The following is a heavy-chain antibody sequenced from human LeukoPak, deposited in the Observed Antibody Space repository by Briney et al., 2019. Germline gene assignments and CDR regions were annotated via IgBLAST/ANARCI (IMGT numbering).Heavy chain of an antibody. V-gene: IGHV3-53*01. D-gene: IGHD3-10*01. Sequence: PGGSLRLSCAASEVTVTNNYMSWVRQAPGKGLQWVSVIYPGGNIYYADSVKGRFTISRDNSKNTLYLQMNSLRAEDTAVYYCARMYYYTFDIWGQGTMVTESS. CDR2: IYPGGNI. CDR1: EVTVTNNY. CDR3: ARMYYYTFDI. J-gene: IGHJ3*02.